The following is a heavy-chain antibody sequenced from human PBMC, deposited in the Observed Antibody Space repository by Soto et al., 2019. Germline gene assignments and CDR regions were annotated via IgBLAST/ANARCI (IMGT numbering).Heavy chain of an antibody. CDR2: ITGTGGNT. J-gene: IGHJ6*02. CDR1: GFTLSTYG. V-gene: IGHV3-23*01. Sequence: GGSLRLSCAGSGFTLSTYGMTWVRQAPGRGLEWVSAITGTGGNTYYVDSVKGRFTSSRDNSKNMLYLQMNSVRVEDTAVYYCARIRGYWYGLDVWGQGTTVTVSS. CDR3: ARIRGYWYGLDV.